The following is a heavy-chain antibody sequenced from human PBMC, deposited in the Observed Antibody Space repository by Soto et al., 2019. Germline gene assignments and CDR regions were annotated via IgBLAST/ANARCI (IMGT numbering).Heavy chain of an antibody. D-gene: IGHD3-22*01. CDR1: GFTFTSSA. V-gene: IGHV1-58*01. J-gene: IGHJ4*02. CDR3: AKDTYYHDSSGYYIFDY. CDR2: IVVGSGNT. Sequence: GASVKVSCKASGFTFTSSAVQWVRQARGQRLEWIGWIVVGSGNTNYAQKFQERVTITRDMSTSTAYMELNSLRAEDTAVYYCAKDTYYHDSSGYYIFDYWGQGTLVTVSS.